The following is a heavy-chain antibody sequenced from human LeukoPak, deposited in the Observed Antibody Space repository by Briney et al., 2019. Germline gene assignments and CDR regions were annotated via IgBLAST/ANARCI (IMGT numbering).Heavy chain of an antibody. J-gene: IGHJ4*02. V-gene: IGHV3-30-3*01. D-gene: IGHD3-16*02. CDR1: GFTFSSYA. CDR3: ARGGSRDYVWGSYLSLGY. Sequence: PGRSLRLSCAASGFTFSSYAMHWVRQAPGKGLEWVAVMSYDGSNKYYADSVKGRFTISRDNSKNTLYLQMNSLRAEDTAVYYCARGGSRDYVWGSYLSLGYWGQGTLVTVSS. CDR2: MSYDGSNK.